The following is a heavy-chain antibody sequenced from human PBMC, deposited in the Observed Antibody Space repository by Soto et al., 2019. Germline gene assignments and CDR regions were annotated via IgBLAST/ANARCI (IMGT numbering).Heavy chain of an antibody. CDR3: TIGAAGSPFDY. CDR2: IRSKANSYAT. V-gene: IGHV3-73*02. Sequence: EVQLVESGGGLVQPGGSLKLSCAASGFTFSGSAMHWVRQASGKGLEWVGRIRSKANSYATAYAASVKGRFTISRDDSKNTAYLQMNSLKTEDTAVYYCTIGAAGSPFDYWGQGTLVTVSS. J-gene: IGHJ4*02. CDR1: GFTFSGSA. D-gene: IGHD6-13*01.